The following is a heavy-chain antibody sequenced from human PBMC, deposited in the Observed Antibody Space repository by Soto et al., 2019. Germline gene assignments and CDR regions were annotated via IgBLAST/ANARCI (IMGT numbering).Heavy chain of an antibody. Sequence: GGSLRLSCAASGFTFSSYSMNWVRQAPGKGLEWVSSISSSSSYIYYADSVKGRFTISRDNAKNSLYLQMNSLRAEDTAVYYRASALGYCSSTSCYNNFDYWGQGTLVTVSS. CDR2: ISSSSSYI. J-gene: IGHJ4*02. V-gene: IGHV3-21*01. CDR1: GFTFSSYS. CDR3: ASALGYCSSTSCYNNFDY. D-gene: IGHD2-2*01.